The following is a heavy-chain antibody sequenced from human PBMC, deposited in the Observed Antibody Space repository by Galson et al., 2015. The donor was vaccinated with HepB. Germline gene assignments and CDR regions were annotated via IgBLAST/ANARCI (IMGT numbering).Heavy chain of an antibody. CDR3: ARTSSGWDDPLLF. V-gene: IGHV3-21*01. Sequence: SLRLSCAASGFTFSSYSMNWVRQAPGKGLEWVSSISSSSSYIYYADSVKGRFTISRDNAKNSLYLQMNSLRAEDTAVYYCARTSSGWDDPLLFWGKGTTVTVSS. CDR2: ISSSSSYI. J-gene: IGHJ6*04. CDR1: GFTFSSYS. D-gene: IGHD6-19*01.